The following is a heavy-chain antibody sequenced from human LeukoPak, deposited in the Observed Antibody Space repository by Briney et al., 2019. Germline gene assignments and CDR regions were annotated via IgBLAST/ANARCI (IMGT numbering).Heavy chain of an antibody. V-gene: IGHV4-39*07. J-gene: IGHJ4*02. CDR1: GGSISSSSYY. CDR3: ARVSVPYFDY. CDR2: IYYSGSA. Sequence: SETLSLTCTVSGGSISSSSYYWGWIRQPPGKGLEWIGSIYYSGSAYYNPSLKSRVTISVDTSKNQFSLKLSSVTAADTAVYYCARVSVPYFDYWGQGTLVTVSS.